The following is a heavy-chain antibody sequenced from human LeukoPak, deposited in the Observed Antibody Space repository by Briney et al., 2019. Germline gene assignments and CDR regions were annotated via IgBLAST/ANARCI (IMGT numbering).Heavy chain of an antibody. CDR2: ISGSGGST. V-gene: IGHV3-23*01. D-gene: IGHD2-15*01. Sequence: GGSLRLSCAASGFTFDDYAMHWVRQAPGKGLEWVSGISGSGGSTYYADSVKGRFTISRDNSRNTLYLQMNSLRAEDTAVYYCAKDSGRDLLLDYWGQGTLVTVSS. CDR1: GFTFDDYA. CDR3: AKDSGRDLLLDY. J-gene: IGHJ4*02.